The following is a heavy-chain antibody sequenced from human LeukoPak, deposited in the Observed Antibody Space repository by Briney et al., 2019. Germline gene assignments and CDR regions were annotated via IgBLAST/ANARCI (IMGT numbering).Heavy chain of an antibody. J-gene: IGHJ3*02. CDR2: IYHSGST. D-gene: IGHD2-21*02. CDR3: ASYCGGDCYSWGAFDI. CDR1: GGSISSSNW. V-gene: IGHV4-4*01. Sequence: PSGTLSLTCAVSGGSISSSNWWSWVRQPPGKGLEWIGEIYHSGSTNYNPSLKSRVTISVDKSKNQFSLKLSSVTAADTAVYCCASYCGGDCYSWGAFDIWGQGTMVTVSS.